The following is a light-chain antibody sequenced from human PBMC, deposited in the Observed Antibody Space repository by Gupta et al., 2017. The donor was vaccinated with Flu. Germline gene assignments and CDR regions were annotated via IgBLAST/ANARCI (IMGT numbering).Light chain of an antibody. CDR3: QQYESTPHT. V-gene: IGKV4-1*01. J-gene: IGKJ2*01. CDR2: WAS. Sequence: SLGGGATIRCWSSQSWFYGVNNENYLAWYQQKPGQPPRVLIYWASTRRSGVPDRFSGSGSGTDFTLTISNLRAEDTAVYYCQQYESTPHTFGQGTMMEIK. CDR1: QSWFYGVNNENY.